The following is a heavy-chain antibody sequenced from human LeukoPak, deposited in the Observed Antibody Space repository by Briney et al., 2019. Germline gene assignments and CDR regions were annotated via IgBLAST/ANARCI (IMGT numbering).Heavy chain of an antibody. J-gene: IGHJ6*02. CDR1: GFTFSSYG. D-gene: IGHD6-6*01. Sequence: GGSLRLSCAASGFTFSSYGMHWVRQAPGKGLEWVAVIWYDGSNKYYADSVKGRFTISRDNSKNTLYLQMNSLRAEDTAVYYYARDLVQQLVDIYYGMDVWGQGTTVTVSS. CDR3: ARDLVQQLVDIYYGMDV. V-gene: IGHV3-33*01. CDR2: IWYDGSNK.